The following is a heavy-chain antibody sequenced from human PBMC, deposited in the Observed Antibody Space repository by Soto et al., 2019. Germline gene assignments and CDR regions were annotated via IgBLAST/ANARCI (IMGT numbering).Heavy chain of an antibody. CDR2: ISYDGSNK. CDR1: GFTFSSYG. CDR3: AKVASSGSYASYYHYGMDV. D-gene: IGHD1-26*01. J-gene: IGHJ6*02. Sequence: GGSLRLSCAASGFTFSSYGMHWVRQSPGKGLEWVAVISYDGSNKYYADSVKGRFTISRDNSKNTLYLQMNSLRAEDTAVYYCAKVASSGSYASYYHYGMDVWGQGTTVTVSS. V-gene: IGHV3-30*18.